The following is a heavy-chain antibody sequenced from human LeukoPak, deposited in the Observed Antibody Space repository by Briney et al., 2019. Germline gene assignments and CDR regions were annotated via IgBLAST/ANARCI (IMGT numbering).Heavy chain of an antibody. D-gene: IGHD2-2*01. CDR3: ARGSRVPDY. V-gene: IGHV4-34*01. J-gene: IGHJ4*02. CDR1: GGSFSGYY. CDR2: INHSGST. Sequence: SETLSRTCAVYGGSFSGYYWSWIRQPPGKGLEWIGEINHSGSTNYNPSLKSRVTISVDTSKNQFSLKLSSVTAADTAVYYCARGSRVPDYWGQGTLVTVSS.